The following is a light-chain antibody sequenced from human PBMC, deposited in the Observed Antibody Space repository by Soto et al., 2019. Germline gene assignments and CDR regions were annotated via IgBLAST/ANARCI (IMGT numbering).Light chain of an antibody. V-gene: IGKV3-20*01. J-gene: IGKJ3*01. Sequence: EVVLTQSPVTLSLSPGERATLSCRASQSFRGLLAWYQQKPGQAPRLLIYDASNRATGIPDRFSGSGSGTDFTLTITRLEPEDFAVYSCQQYGRSPFTFGPGTKVDIK. CDR3: QQYGRSPFT. CDR2: DAS. CDR1: QSFRGL.